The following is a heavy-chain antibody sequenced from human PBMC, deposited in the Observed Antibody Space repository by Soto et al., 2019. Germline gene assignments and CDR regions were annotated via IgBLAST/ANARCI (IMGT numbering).Heavy chain of an antibody. Sequence: GGSLRLSCAASGFTFSSYAMHWVRQAPGKGLEWVAVISYDGSNKYYADSVKGRFTISRDNSKNTLYLQMTGLRAEDTAVYYCARGAVAALPPLGYWGQGTLVTVSS. J-gene: IGHJ4*02. CDR3: ARGAVAALPPLGY. CDR1: GFTFSSYA. D-gene: IGHD6-19*01. CDR2: ISYDGSNK. V-gene: IGHV3-30-3*01.